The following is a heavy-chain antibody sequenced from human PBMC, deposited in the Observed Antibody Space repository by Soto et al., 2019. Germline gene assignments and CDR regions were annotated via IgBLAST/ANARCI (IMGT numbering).Heavy chain of an antibody. Sequence: PSETLSLTCTVSGGSISSYYWSWIRQPPGKGLEWIGYIYHSGSTYYNPSLKSRVTISVDTSKNQFSLKLSSVTAADTAVYYCARAKAPLYSSSWYWFDPWGQGTLVTSPQ. CDR3: ARAKAPLYSSSWYWFDP. J-gene: IGHJ5*02. V-gene: IGHV4-4*09. D-gene: IGHD6-13*01. CDR2: IYHSGST. CDR1: GGSISSYY.